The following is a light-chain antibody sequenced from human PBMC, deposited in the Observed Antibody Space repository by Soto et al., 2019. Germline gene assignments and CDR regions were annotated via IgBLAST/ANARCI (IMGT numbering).Light chain of an antibody. CDR1: QSVSSSY. CDR3: QQYGSSRAT. V-gene: IGKV3-20*01. CDR2: GAS. J-gene: IGKJ2*01. Sequence: EIVLTQSPGTLSLSPGARATLSCRASQSVSSSYLAWYQQKPGQAPRLLIYGASSRATGIPDRFSGSGSGTDFTLTISRLEPEDFAVYYCQQYGSSRATFGQGTKLEIK.